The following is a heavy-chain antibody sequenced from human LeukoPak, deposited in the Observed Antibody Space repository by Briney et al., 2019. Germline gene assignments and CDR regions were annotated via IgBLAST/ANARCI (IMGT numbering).Heavy chain of an antibody. CDR2: ISGGGTST. V-gene: IGHV3-23*01. CDR3: AKSRSDWTHFDY. J-gene: IGHJ4*02. D-gene: IGHD1-1*01. Sequence: PGGYLRLSCAASGFTFTTDAMGWVRQAPGKGLEWVSTISGGGTSTYYADSVRGRFTISRDNSKNTLSLHMSSLRAEDTAVYHCAKSRSDWTHFDYWGQGALVTVSS. CDR1: GFTFTTDA.